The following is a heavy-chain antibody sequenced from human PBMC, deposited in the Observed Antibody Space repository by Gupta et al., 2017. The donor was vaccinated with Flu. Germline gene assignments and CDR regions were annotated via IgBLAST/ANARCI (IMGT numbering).Heavy chain of an antibody. CDR1: GFSLSTSGVG. CDR3: XHASPYRWLDFAY. CDR2: IFWNNDK. D-gene: IGHD5-24*01. Sequence: QITLKESGPALVRPTQTLTLTCDLSGFSLSTSGVGVGWIRQPPGKALEWLALIFWNNDKRYSPSLKNRLTITQDTSKNQVVRTMTNVDPXDXATYVCXHASPYRWLDFAYWGQGALVTVST. J-gene: IGHJ4*02. V-gene: IGHV2-5*01.